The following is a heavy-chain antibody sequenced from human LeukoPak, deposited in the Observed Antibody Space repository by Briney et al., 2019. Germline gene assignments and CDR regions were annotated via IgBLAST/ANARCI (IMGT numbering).Heavy chain of an antibody. V-gene: IGHV4-59*10. D-gene: IGHD3-10*01. Sequence: SETLSLTCDVYGGSFSGYYWSWIRQPAGKGLEWIGRIYTSGSTNYNPSLKSRVTMSVDTSKNQFSLKLSSVTAADTAVYYCARITMVRGVIRKHYAFDIWGQGTMVTVSS. CDR1: GGSFSGYY. CDR3: ARITMVRGVIRKHYAFDI. CDR2: IYTSGST. J-gene: IGHJ3*02.